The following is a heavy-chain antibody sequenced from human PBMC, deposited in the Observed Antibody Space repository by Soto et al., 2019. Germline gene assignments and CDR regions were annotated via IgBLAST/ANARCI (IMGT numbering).Heavy chain of an antibody. CDR1: GYTFTSYG. CDR3: AREGSRPFYYYGMDG. J-gene: IGHJ6*02. D-gene: IGHD1-26*01. Sequence: QVQLVQSGAEVKKPGASVKVSCKASGYTFTSYGFSWVRQAPGQGLEWMGWISAYNGNTNYAQKLQGRVTMTTDTSTSTGYMELRSLRSDDTAVYYCAREGSRPFYYYGMDGWGQGTTVTVAS. CDR2: ISAYNGNT. V-gene: IGHV1-18*01.